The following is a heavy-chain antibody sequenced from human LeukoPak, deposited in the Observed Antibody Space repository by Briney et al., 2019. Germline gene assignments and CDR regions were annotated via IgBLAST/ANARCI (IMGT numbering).Heavy chain of an antibody. D-gene: IGHD2-2*01. J-gene: IGHJ4*02. CDR3: ARYCRSTSCQDY. V-gene: IGHV3-21*04. Sequence: GGSLRLSCAASGFTFSSYSMNWVRQAPGKGLEWVSSISSSSSYIYYADSVKGRFTISRDNAKNSLYLQMNNLRAEDTAVYYCARYCRSTSCQDYWGQGILVTVSS. CDR1: GFTFSSYS. CDR2: ISSSSSYI.